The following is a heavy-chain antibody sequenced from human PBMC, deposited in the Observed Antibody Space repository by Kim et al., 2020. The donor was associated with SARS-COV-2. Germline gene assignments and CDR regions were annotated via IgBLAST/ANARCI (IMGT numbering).Heavy chain of an antibody. Sequence: GRFTISRDDSKNTLYLQMNSLKTEDTAVYYCTTDPAPGNYDFWSGYPFDYWGQGTLVTVSS. D-gene: IGHD3-3*01. CDR3: TTDPAPGNYDFWSGYPFDY. J-gene: IGHJ4*02. V-gene: IGHV3-15*01.